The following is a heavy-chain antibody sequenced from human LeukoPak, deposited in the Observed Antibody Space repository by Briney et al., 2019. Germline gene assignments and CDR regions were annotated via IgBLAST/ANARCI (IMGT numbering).Heavy chain of an antibody. CDR3: ARNLEITIFGVVILDYFDY. J-gene: IGHJ4*02. CDR1: GYSLSSGYY. CDR2: IYHSGST. D-gene: IGHD3-3*01. Sequence: SETMSLTCAVSGYSLSSGYYWGWIRQPPGKGLEWIGSIYHSGSTYYNTSLKSRVTISVDTSKNQFSLKLSSVTAADTAVYYCARNLEITIFGVVILDYFDYWGQGTLVTVSS. V-gene: IGHV4-38-2*01.